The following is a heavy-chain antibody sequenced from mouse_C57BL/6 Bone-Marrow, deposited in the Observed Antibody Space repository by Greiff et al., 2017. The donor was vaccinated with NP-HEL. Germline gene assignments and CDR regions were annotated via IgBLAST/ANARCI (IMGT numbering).Heavy chain of an antibody. V-gene: IGHV3-1*01. D-gene: IGHD2-2*01. J-gene: IGHJ2*01. Sequence: EVKLLESGPGMVKPSQSLSLTCTVTGYSITSGYDWHWIRHFPGNKLEWMGYISYSGSTNYNPSLKSRISITHDTSKNHFFLKLNSVTTEDTATYYCAREGYTGYFDYWGQGTTLTVSS. CDR3: AREGYTGYFDY. CDR2: ISYSGST. CDR1: GYSITSGYD.